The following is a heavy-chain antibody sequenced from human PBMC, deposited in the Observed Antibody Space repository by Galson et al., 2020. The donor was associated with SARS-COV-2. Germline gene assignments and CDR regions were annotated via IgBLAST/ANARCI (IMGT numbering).Heavy chain of an antibody. CDR2: IIGDGVST. D-gene: IGHD6-6*01. CDR3: AKAQASSSAYYYYGMDV. J-gene: IGHJ6*02. Sequence: TGGSLRLSCAASGFTFDDYAMHWVRQAPGKGLEWVSLIIGDGVSTYYADSVKGRFTISRDNSKNSLYLQMNSLRTEDTALYYCAKAQASSSAYYYYGMDVWGQGTTVTVSS. CDR1: GFTFDDYA. V-gene: IGHV3-43*02.